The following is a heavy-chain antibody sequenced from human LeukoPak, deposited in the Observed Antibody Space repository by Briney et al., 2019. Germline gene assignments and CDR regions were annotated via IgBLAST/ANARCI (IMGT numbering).Heavy chain of an antibody. CDR1: GGSISSGGYY. CDR2: IYHSGST. D-gene: IGHD1-14*01. V-gene: IGHV4-30-2*01. J-gene: IGHJ3*02. Sequence: PSQTLSLTCTVSGGSISSGGYYWSWIRQPPGKGLEWIGYIYHSGSTYYNPSLKSRVTISVDRSKNQFSLKLSSVTAADTAVYYCARGFITSRGALTDAFDIWGQGTMVTVSS. CDR3: ARGFITSRGALTDAFDI.